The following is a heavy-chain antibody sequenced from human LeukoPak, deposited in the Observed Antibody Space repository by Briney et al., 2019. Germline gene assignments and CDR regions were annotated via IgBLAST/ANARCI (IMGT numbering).Heavy chain of an antibody. CDR1: GFAYDHCS. Sequence: GGSLRLSCVGSGFAYDHCSMNWVRQAPGKGLEWLSYITGDNKAYYADSLKGRFIFSRDNAKNSVYLQMNSLSVEDTAVYYCVRGGVADGNYFGDWGQGTVVTVSS. CDR3: VRGGVADGNYFGD. D-gene: IGHD3-10*01. CDR2: ITGDNKA. V-gene: IGHV3-48*01. J-gene: IGHJ4*02.